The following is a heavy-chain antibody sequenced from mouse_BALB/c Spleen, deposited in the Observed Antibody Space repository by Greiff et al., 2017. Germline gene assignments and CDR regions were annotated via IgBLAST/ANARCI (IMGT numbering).Heavy chain of an antibody. CDR3: ARSGYGNPWFAY. Sequence: EVKLMESGPELVKPGASVKISCKASGYSFTGYFMNWVMQSHGKSLEWIGRINPYNGDTFYNQKFKGKATLTVDKSSSTAHMELRSLASEDSAVYYCARSGYGNPWFAYWGQGTLVTVSA. CDR1: GYSFTGYF. D-gene: IGHD2-1*01. V-gene: IGHV1-20*02. CDR2: INPYNGDT. J-gene: IGHJ3*01.